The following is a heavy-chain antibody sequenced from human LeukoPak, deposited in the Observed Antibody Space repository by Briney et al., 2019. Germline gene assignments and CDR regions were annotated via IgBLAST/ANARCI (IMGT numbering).Heavy chain of an antibody. CDR1: SGSFSGYY. CDR2: FNHNWGA. J-gene: IGHJ6*03. CDR3: ARDLPGSGSYYKYYYYMDV. D-gene: IGHD3-10*01. Sequence: SETLSLTCAVYSGSFSGYYWTWFRQPPGKGLEWIGEFNHNWGANYNPSLKSRVTMSVDTSKNQFSLKLSSVTAADTAVYYCARDLPGSGSYYKYYYYMDVWGKGTTVTISS. V-gene: IGHV4-34*01.